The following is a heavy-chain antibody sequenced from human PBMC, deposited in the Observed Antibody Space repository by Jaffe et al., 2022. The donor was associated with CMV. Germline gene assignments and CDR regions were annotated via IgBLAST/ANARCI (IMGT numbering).Heavy chain of an antibody. V-gene: IGHV5-10-1*03. Sequence: EVQLVQSGAEVKKPGESLRISCKGSGYSFTSYWISWVRQMPGKGLEWMGRIDPSDSYTNYSPSFQGHVTISADKSISTAYLQWSSLKASDTAMYYCARPIPDYYDSSGYSNWFDPWGQGTLVTVSS. CDR1: GYSFTSYW. CDR2: IDPSDSYT. D-gene: IGHD3-22*01. CDR3: ARPIPDYYDSSGYSNWFDP. J-gene: IGHJ5*02.